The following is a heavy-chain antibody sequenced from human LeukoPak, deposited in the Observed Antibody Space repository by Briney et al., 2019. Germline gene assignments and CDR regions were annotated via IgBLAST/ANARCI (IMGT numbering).Heavy chain of an antibody. CDR2: IYHSGST. CDR1: GGSMSSRSYS. CDR3: ARGPGRPRGYFDL. D-gene: IGHD2-15*01. J-gene: IGHJ2*01. V-gene: IGHV4-30-2*01. Sequence: SQTLSLTCTVSGGSMSSRSYSWSWIRQPPGKGLEWIGYIYHSGSTYYNPSLKSRVTISVDRSKKQFSLKLSSVTAADTAVYYCARGPGRPRGYFDLWGRGTLVTVSS.